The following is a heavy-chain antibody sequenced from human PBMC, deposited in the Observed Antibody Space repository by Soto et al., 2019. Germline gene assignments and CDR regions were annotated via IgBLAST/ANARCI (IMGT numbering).Heavy chain of an antibody. J-gene: IGHJ3*02. CDR1: KFTMTTSA. Sequence: EVQLLESGGGLVQPGGSLRLSCTASKFTMTTSAMSWVCQIPGRGLVLVSAIGGSGGSTYYAESVKGRFTISREKSKNTLHLQMNSLRADDTAIYYCVKFRPAHTVLGYGAFDIGGQGTVVTVSS. D-gene: IGHD4-17*01. CDR2: IGGSGGST. V-gene: IGHV3-23*01. CDR3: VKFRPAHTVLGYGAFDI.